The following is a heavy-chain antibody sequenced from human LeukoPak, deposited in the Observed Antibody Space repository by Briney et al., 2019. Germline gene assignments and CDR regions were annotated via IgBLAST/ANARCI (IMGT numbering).Heavy chain of an antibody. CDR2: IIPIFGIA. CDR1: GGTFSSYA. D-gene: IGHD2-15*01. V-gene: IGHV1-69*04. Sequence: SVKVSCKASGGTFSSYAISWVRQAPGQGLEWMGRIIPIFGIANYAQRFQGRVTITADKSTSTAYMELSSLRSEDTAVYYCARAHCSGGSCYYYYYGMDVWGQGTTVTVSS. J-gene: IGHJ6*02. CDR3: ARAHCSGGSCYYYYYGMDV.